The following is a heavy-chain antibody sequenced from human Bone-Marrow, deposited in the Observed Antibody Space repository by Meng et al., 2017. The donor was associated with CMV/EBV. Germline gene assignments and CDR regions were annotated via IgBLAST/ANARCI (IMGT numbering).Heavy chain of an antibody. Sequence: SETLSLTCTVSGGSISSYYWSWIRQPPGKGLEWIGYIYYSGSTNYNPSLKSRVTISVDTSKNQFSLKLSSVTAADTAVCYCARESSSGTGAWFDPWGQGTLVTVSS. CDR1: GGSISSYY. CDR2: IYYSGST. J-gene: IGHJ5*02. V-gene: IGHV4-59*01. D-gene: IGHD6-6*01. CDR3: ARESSSGTGAWFDP.